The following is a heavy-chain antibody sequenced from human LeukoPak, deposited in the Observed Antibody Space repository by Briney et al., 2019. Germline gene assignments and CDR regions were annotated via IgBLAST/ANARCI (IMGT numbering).Heavy chain of an antibody. D-gene: IGHD2-2*01. V-gene: IGHV4-39*01. CDR3: ARHSVSVGSRNDAFDI. J-gene: IGHJ3*02. CDR1: GGSISSSSYY. CDR2: IYYSGST. Sequence: SETLSLTCTVSGGSISSSSYYWGWIRQPPGKGLEWFGSIYYSGSTYYNPSLKSRVTISVDTSKNQFSLKLSSVTAADTAVYYCARHSVSVGSRNDAFDIWGQGTMVTVSS.